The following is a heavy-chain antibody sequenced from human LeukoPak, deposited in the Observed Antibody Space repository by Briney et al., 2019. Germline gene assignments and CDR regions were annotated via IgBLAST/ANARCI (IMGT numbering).Heavy chain of an antibody. Sequence: GGSLRLACAASGFTFSSYGMHWVRQAPGKGLEWVAVIWYDGSNKYYADSVKGRFTISRDNSKNTLYLQMNSLRAEDTAVYYCARGWELLYWYGMDVWGQGTTVTVSS. CDR2: IWYDGSNK. D-gene: IGHD1-26*01. J-gene: IGHJ6*02. V-gene: IGHV3-33*01. CDR3: ARGWELLYWYGMDV. CDR1: GFTFSSYG.